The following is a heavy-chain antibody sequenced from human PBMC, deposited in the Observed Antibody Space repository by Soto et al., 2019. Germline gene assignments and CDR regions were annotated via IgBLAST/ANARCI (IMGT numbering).Heavy chain of an antibody. CDR3: GRDNLLFASYYESRGWFDP. CDR1: GYSFTSYW. CDR2: IDPSDSYT. Sequence: GESLKISCKGSGYSFTSYWISWVRQMPGKGLEWMGRIDPSDSYTNYSPSFQGHVTISADKSISTAYLQWSSLKASDTAMYYCGRDNLLFASYYESRGWFDPWGQGTLVTVSS. V-gene: IGHV5-10-1*01. J-gene: IGHJ5*02. D-gene: IGHD1-26*01.